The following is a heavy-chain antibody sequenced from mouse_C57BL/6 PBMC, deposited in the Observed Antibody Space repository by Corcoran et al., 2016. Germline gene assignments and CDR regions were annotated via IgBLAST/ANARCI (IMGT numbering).Heavy chain of an antibody. Sequence: QIQLVQSGPELKKPGETVKISCKASGYTFTTYGMSWVKQAPGKGLKWMGWINTYSGVPTYADDFKGRFAFSLETSASTAYLQINNLKNEDTATYFCARGITTVVATGYFDYWGQGTTLTVSS. V-gene: IGHV9-3*01. J-gene: IGHJ2*01. D-gene: IGHD1-1*01. CDR3: ARGITTVVATGYFDY. CDR1: GYTFTTYG. CDR2: INTYSGVP.